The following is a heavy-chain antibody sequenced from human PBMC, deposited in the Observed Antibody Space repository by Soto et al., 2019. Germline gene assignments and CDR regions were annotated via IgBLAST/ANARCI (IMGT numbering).Heavy chain of an antibody. Sequence: QLQLQESGPGLVKPSETLSLTCTVSSGSISDDTYYWGWIRQPPGKGLEWIGSIYYSGTSSYNKSLKSRGTMSVATFRRQLPLRMTSLTAAAAAVYYCARLHCYRPDCVPLDPWGQGTLVIVSS. D-gene: IGHD3-16*02. CDR3: ARLHCYRPDCVPLDP. CDR1: SGSISDDTYY. J-gene: IGHJ5*02. CDR2: IYYSGTS. V-gene: IGHV4-39*01.